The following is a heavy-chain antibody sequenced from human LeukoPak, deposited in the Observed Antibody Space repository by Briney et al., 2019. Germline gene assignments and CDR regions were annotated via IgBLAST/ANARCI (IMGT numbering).Heavy chain of an antibody. CDR2: ISSSGSTI. D-gene: IGHD3-3*01. V-gene: IGHV3-11*04. CDR1: GFTFSDYY. CDR3: ARVGTIFGVVMYYFDY. Sequence: PGGSLRLYCAASGFTFSDYYMSWLRQAPGKGLEGVSYISSSGSTIHYADSVKGRFTISSDNAKNSLYLQMSSLRAEDTAVYYCARVGTIFGVVMYYFDYWGQGTLVTVSS. J-gene: IGHJ4*02.